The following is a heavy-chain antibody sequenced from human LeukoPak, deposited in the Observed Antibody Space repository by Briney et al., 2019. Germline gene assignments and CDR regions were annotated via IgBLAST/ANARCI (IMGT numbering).Heavy chain of an antibody. D-gene: IGHD3-3*01. Sequence: SETLSLTCTVSGYSISSGYYWGWIRQPPGKGLEWIGSIYHSGGTYYNPSLKSRVTISVDTSKNQFSLKLSSVTAADTAVYYCARVGLVWVQTYDFWSGYAFDIWGQGTMVTVS. CDR2: IYHSGGT. CDR1: GYSISSGYY. CDR3: ARVGLVWVQTYDFWSGYAFDI. V-gene: IGHV4-38-2*02. J-gene: IGHJ3*02.